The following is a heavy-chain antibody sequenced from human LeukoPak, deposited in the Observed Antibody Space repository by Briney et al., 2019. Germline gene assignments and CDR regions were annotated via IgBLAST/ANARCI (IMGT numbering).Heavy chain of an antibody. Sequence: SVKVSCKASGYTFTSYYMHWVRQAPGQGLEWMGGIIPIFGTANYAQKFQGRVTITADESTSTAYMELSSLRSEDTAVYYCARERGGSRGFDYWGQGTLVTVSS. D-gene: IGHD2-15*01. CDR1: GYTFTSYY. V-gene: IGHV1-69*13. CDR2: IIPIFGTA. CDR3: ARERGGSRGFDY. J-gene: IGHJ4*02.